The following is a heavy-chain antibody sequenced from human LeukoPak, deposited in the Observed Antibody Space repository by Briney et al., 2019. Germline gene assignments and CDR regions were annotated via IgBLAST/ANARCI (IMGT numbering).Heavy chain of an antibody. Sequence: GGSLTLSCTVSGFTFNSYSINWLRQAPGKGLEGVSSISSSNSYIYYADPVKGRFTISRDNAKNSLYLQMNGLRAEDTAVYYCARGGDGSGSYEYYFDYWGEGTLVTASS. CDR3: ARGGDGSGSYEYYFDY. CDR2: ISSSNSYI. D-gene: IGHD3-10*01. CDR1: GFTFNSYS. V-gene: IGHV3-21*01. J-gene: IGHJ4*02.